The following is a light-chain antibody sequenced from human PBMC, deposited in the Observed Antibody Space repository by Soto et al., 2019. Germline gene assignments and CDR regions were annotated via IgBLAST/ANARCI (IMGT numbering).Light chain of an antibody. CDR2: VAS. V-gene: IGKV3-15*01. CDR1: QSVSSN. CDR3: QHYGGSPPDT. Sequence: EIVMTQSPATLSVSPGERATLSCRASQSVSSNLAWYQQKPGQTPKLLIYVASTRATGIPARFSGSGSGTEFTLTISSLQSEDFAVYYCQHYGGSPPDTFGQGTKLEIK. J-gene: IGKJ2*01.